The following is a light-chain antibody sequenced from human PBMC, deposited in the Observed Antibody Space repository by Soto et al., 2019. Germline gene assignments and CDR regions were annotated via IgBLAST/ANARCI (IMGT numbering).Light chain of an antibody. J-gene: IGKJ2*01. Sequence: DIQMTQSPSSLSASVGDRVTITCRASQSISNYLNWYRQKPGKAPNLLIYAASSLRSGVPSRFSGSGSGTDFTLTISSLQPEDFATYYCQQSYSTPYTFGQGTKLEIK. CDR1: QSISNY. CDR3: QQSYSTPYT. CDR2: AAS. V-gene: IGKV1-39*01.